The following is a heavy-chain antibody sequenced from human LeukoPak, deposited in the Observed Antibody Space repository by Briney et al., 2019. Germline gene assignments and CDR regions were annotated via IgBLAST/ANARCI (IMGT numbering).Heavy chain of an antibody. CDR3: ATDMCSGGSCYSEEVYYGMDV. D-gene: IGHD2-15*01. CDR1: GYTLTELS. J-gene: IGHJ6*02. Sequence: ASVKVSCKVSGYTLTELSMHWVRQAPGKGLEWMGGFDPEDGETIYAQKFQGRVTMTEDTSTDTAYMELSSLRSEDTAVYYCATDMCSGGSCYSEEVYYGMDVWGQGTTVTVSS. CDR2: FDPEDGET. V-gene: IGHV1-24*01.